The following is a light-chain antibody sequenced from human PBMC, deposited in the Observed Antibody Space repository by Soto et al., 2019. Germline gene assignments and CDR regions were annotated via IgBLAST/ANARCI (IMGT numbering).Light chain of an antibody. V-gene: IGLV1-40*01. Sequence: QSVLTQPPSVSGAPGQRVTISCTGSTSDIGAGFDVHWYQQLPGKAPKLLIYGNTNRPSGVPDRFSGSKSGTSASLAITGLQAEDEADYYCSSYATSNPCVFGGGTKVTVL. J-gene: IGLJ3*02. CDR3: SSYATSNPCV. CDR2: GNT. CDR1: TSDIGAGFD.